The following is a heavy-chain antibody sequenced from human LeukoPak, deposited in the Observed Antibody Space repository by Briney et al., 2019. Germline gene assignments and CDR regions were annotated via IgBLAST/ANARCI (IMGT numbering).Heavy chain of an antibody. J-gene: IGHJ4*02. CDR2: IKYDGSEE. D-gene: IGHD6-13*01. V-gene: IGHV3-7*01. CDR1: GFIFSDQW. CDR3: ASWRGAAANNYDY. Sequence: GGSLRLSCAASGFIFSDQWMSWVRQAPGEGLEWVANIKYDGSEEYYVDSVKGRFTISRDNAKNSVSLQLNSLRPEDTAVYYCASWRGAAANNYDYWGQGTLVTVSS.